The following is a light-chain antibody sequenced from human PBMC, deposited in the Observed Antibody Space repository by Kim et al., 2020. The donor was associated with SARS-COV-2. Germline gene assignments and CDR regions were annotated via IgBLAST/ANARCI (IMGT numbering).Light chain of an antibody. J-gene: IGKJ4*01. CDR3: QKYQGT. V-gene: IGKV1-27*01. CDR1: QGISNY. Sequence: DIQMTQSPSSLSASVGDRVTITCRASQGISNYLAWYQQKPGKVPKLLIYAASTLQSGVPSRFSGSGSGTDFTLTISSLQPEDVATYYCQKYQGTFGGGTKLEI. CDR2: AAS.